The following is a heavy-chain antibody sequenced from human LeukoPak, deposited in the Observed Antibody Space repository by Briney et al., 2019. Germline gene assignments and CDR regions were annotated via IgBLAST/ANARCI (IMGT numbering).Heavy chain of an antibody. D-gene: IGHD6-6*01. Sequence: GGSLRLSCAASGFTFDDYAMHWVRQAPGKGLEWVSGITWNSGSMVYADSVKGRFSTSRDNAKNSLYLQMNSLRAEDTAMYYCARDLQIAARQGSYFDYWGQGTLVTVSS. CDR2: ITWNSGSM. J-gene: IGHJ4*02. CDR1: GFTFDDYA. CDR3: ARDLQIAARQGSYFDY. V-gene: IGHV3-9*01.